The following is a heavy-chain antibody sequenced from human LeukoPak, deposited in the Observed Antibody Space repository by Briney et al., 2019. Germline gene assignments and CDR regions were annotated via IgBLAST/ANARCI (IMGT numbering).Heavy chain of an antibody. J-gene: IGHJ4*02. CDR2: TYTSGST. Sequence: SQTLSLTCTVSGGSISSGSYHWSWIRQPAGKGLEWIGRTYTSGSTNYNPSPKSRVTISVDTSKNQFSLKLSSVTAADTAVYYCARRIQLWLKGGYYFDYWGQGTLVTVSS. CDR3: ARRIQLWLKGGYYFDY. CDR1: GGSISSGSYH. V-gene: IGHV4-61*02. D-gene: IGHD5-18*01.